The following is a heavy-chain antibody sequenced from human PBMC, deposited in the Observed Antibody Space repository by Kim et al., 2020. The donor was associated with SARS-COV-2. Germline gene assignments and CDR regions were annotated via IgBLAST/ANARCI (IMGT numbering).Heavy chain of an antibody. J-gene: IGHJ5*02. CDR1: GFTFISNG. D-gene: IGHD2-2*01. CDR3: ARETSNSWPT. CDR2: ISYDGSNK. V-gene: IGHV3-30*03. Sequence: GGSLRLSCAASGFTFISNGIHWVRQAPGKGLEWVAVISYDGSNKYYADSVKGRFTISRDNSRKTVYLQMDSLRAEDTAVYYCARETSNSWPTWGQGTLVTVSS.